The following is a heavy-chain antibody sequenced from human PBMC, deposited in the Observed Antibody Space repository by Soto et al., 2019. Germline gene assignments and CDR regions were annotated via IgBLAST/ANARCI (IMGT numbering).Heavy chain of an antibody. CDR3: ARDIEPPGLFFDY. V-gene: IGHV3-11*01. Sequence: TGGSLRLSCAASGFSFSDYYMSWIRQAPGKGLEWVSYIDFSSNSIYYADSVKGRFTISRDNAKNSLYLQMNSLRAEDTAVYYCARDIEPPGLFFDYWGQGTLVTVSS. J-gene: IGHJ4*02. CDR1: GFSFSDYY. CDR2: IDFSSNSI. D-gene: IGHD6-13*01.